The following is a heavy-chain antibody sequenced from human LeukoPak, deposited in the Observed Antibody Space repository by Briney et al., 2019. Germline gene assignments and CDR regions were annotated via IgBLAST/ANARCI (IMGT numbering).Heavy chain of an antibody. J-gene: IGHJ6*02. CDR2: IIPIFGTA. CDR3: ARIVVVAVQYYYGMDV. CDR1: GGTFSSYA. Sequence: SVKVSCKASGGTFSSYAISWVRQAPGQGLEWMGGIIPIFGTANYAQKFQGRVTITADESTSTAYMELSSLRSEDTAVYYCARIVVVAVQYYYGMDVWGQGTTVTVSS. D-gene: IGHD2-15*01. V-gene: IGHV1-69*13.